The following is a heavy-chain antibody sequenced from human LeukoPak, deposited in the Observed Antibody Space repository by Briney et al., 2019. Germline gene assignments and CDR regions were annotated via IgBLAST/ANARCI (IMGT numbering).Heavy chain of an antibody. J-gene: IGHJ5*02. CDR2: ISDSGDYT. CDR1: GFTFSSYA. Sequence: PGGSLRLSCAGSGFTFSSYAMSWVRQAPGQGLEWVSVISDSGDYTSYADSVRGRFTISRDNSRNTLYLQMISLRPEDTAVYYCATLIATQTGVPWGQGTLVTVSS. CDR3: ATLIATQTGVP. D-gene: IGHD2-21*01. V-gene: IGHV3-23*01.